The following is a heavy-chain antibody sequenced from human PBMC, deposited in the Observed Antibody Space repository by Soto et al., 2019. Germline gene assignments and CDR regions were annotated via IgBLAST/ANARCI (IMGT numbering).Heavy chain of an antibody. CDR3: ARHGSSTSFDYYYGMDV. V-gene: IGHV5-51*01. D-gene: IGHD2-2*01. CDR2: IYPGDSDT. J-gene: IGHJ6*02. CDR1: GYSFTSYW. Sequence: PGESLKISCKGSGYSFTSYWIGWVRQMPGKGLEWMGIIYPGDSDTRYSPSFQGQVTISADKSISTAYLQWSSLKASDTAMYYCARHGSSTSFDYYYGMDVWGQGTTVTVSS.